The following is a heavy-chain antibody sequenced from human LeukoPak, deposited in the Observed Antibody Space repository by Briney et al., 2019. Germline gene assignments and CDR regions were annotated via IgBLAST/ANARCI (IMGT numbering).Heavy chain of an antibody. CDR3: ARRATVTIYYYYYMDV. CDR1: GGSFSGYY. CDR2: INHGGST. Sequence: SETLSLTCAVYGGSFSGYYWSWIRQPPGKGLEWIGEINHGGSTNYNPSLKSRVTISVDTSKNQFSLKLSSVTAADTAVYYCARRATVTIYYYYYMDVWGKGTTVTISS. V-gene: IGHV4-34*01. J-gene: IGHJ6*03. D-gene: IGHD4-17*01.